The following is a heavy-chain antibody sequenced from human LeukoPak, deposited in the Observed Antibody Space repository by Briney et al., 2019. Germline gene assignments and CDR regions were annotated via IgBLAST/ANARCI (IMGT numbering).Heavy chain of an antibody. D-gene: IGHD6-19*01. Sequence: SETLSLTCTVSGGSFSSDYWTWIRQPPGKGLEWIGYTYYSGSTNYNPSLKSRVTISVDTSKTQFSLKMTSVTAADTAVYYCARLYTSGWYSFDYWGQGTLVTVSS. CDR1: GGSFSSDY. CDR2: TYYSGST. J-gene: IGHJ4*02. V-gene: IGHV4-59*08. CDR3: ARLYTSGWYSFDY.